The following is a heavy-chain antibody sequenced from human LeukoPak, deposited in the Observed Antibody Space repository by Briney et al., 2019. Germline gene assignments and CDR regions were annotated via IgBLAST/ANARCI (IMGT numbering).Heavy chain of an antibody. D-gene: IGHD3-3*01. V-gene: IGHV4-39*07. Sequence: PSETLSLTCTVSGGSISSTSYYWGWIRQPPGKGLEWIGYIYHSGSTYYNPSLKSRVTISVDRSKNQFSLKLSSVTAADTAVYYCARASPDYDFWSGYPYPDAFDIWGQGTMVTVSS. CDR3: ARASPDYDFWSGYPYPDAFDI. J-gene: IGHJ3*02. CDR1: GGSISSTSYY. CDR2: IYHSGST.